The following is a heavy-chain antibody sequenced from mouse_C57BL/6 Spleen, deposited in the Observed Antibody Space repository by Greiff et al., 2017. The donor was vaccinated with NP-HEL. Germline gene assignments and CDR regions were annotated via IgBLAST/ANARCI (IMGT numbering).Heavy chain of an antibody. Sequence: EVMLVESGEGLVKPGGSLKLSCAASGFTFSSYAMSWVRQTPEKRLEWVAYISSGGDYIYYADTVKGRFTISRDNARNTLYLQMSSLKSEDTAMYYCTRAGYYYGSSYDYWGQGTTLTVSS. V-gene: IGHV5-9-1*02. CDR2: ISSGGDYI. J-gene: IGHJ2*01. CDR3: TRAGYYYGSSYDY. D-gene: IGHD1-1*01. CDR1: GFTFSSYA.